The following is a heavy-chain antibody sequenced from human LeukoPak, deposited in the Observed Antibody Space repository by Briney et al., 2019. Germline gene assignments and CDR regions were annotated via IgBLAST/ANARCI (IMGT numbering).Heavy chain of an antibody. D-gene: IGHD3-22*01. CDR1: GGTFSSYA. J-gene: IGHJ4*02. Sequence: ASVKVSCKASGGTFSSYAISWVRQAPGQGLEWMGWMNPNSGNTGYAQKFQGRVTMTRNTSISTAYMELSSLRSEDTAVYYCAWIPGDYYDSNHIWDYWGQGTLVTVSS. V-gene: IGHV1-8*02. CDR3: AWIPGDYYDSNHIWDY. CDR2: MNPNSGNT.